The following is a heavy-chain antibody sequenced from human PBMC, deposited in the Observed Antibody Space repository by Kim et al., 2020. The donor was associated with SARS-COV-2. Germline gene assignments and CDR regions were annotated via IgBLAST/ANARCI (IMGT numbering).Heavy chain of an antibody. CDR2: IDPSDSYT. Sequence: GESLQISCKGSGYRFSSYWITWVRQMPGKGLEWMGRIDPSDSYTNYSPSFQGHVTISTDKSISTAYLQWSSLKASDTAMYYCARRENYGSGSHSDYWGQGTLVTVSS. D-gene: IGHD3-10*01. CDR3: ARRENYGSGSHSDY. CDR1: GYRFSSYW. J-gene: IGHJ4*02. V-gene: IGHV5-10-1*01.